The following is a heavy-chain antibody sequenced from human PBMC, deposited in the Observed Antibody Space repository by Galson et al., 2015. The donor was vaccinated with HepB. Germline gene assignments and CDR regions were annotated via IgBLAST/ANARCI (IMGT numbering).Heavy chain of an antibody. CDR3: AKDPLLYWPTTPPDY. CDR1: GFTFSSYG. J-gene: IGHJ4*02. V-gene: IGHV3-30*18. CDR2: ISYDGSNK. D-gene: IGHD2-8*02. Sequence: SLRLSCAASGFTFSSYGMHWVRQAPGKGLEWVAVISYDGSNKYYADSVKGRFTISRDNSKNTLYLQMNSLRAEDTAVYYCAKDPLLYWPTTPPDYWGQGTLVTVSS.